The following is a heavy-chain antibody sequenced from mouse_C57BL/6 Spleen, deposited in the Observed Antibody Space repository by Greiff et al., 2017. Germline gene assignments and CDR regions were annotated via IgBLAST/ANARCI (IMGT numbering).Heavy chain of an antibody. CDR1: GYTFTSYW. V-gene: IGHV1-52*01. CDR2: IDTSDSET. D-gene: IGHD1-1*01. J-gene: IGHJ2*02. CDR3: SRGEDYYGSRPDY. Sequence: QVQLQQPGAELVRPGSSVKLSCKASGYTFTSYWMHWVKQRPIKGLDWIGNIDTSDSETHYNQKFKDKATLTVDKSSSTAYMQLSSLTSEDSAVYYWSRGEDYYGSRPDYWGQGTSLTVSS.